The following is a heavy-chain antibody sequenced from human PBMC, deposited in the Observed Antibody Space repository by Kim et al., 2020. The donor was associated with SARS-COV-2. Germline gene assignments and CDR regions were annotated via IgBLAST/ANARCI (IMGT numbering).Heavy chain of an antibody. CDR3: ASEYSSAH. D-gene: IGHD6-25*01. CDR2: MNPNSGDT. V-gene: IGHV1-8*01. Sequence: ASVKVSCKASGYPFTSYDVTWVRQATGQGLEWMGWMNPNSGDTGYAQTFQGRVTMTRNTATSTAYMELSSLRSEDRAVYYCASEYSSAHWGQGTLVTVSS. J-gene: IGHJ4*02. CDR1: GYPFTSYD.